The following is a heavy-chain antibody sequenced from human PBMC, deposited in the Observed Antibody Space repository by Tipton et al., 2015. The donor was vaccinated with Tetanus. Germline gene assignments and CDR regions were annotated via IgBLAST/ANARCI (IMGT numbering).Heavy chain of an antibody. Sequence: TLSLTCTVSGGSISSSSYYWGWIRQPPGKGLEWIGTINYSGSTYYNPSLKSRVTISVDTSKNQFSLKLSSVSAADTAVYYCARRTGGSSSALFDYWGQGTLVTVSS. CDR2: INYSGST. CDR3: ARRTGGSSSALFDY. D-gene: IGHD1-26*01. CDR1: GGSISSSSYY. V-gene: IGHV4-39*01. J-gene: IGHJ4*02.